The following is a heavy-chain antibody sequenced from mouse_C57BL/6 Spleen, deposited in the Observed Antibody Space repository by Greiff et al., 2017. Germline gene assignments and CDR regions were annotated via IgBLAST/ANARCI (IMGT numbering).Heavy chain of an antibody. CDR2: ISSGSSTI. CDR1: GFTFSDYG. Sequence: EVQLVESGGGLVKPGGSLKLSCAASGFTFSDYGMHWVRQAPEKGLEWVAYISSGSSTIYYADTVKGRFTISRDNAKNTLFLQMTSLRSEDTAMYYCAMEDGSSLSYWYFDVWGTGTTVTVSS. J-gene: IGHJ1*03. D-gene: IGHD1-1*01. V-gene: IGHV5-17*01. CDR3: AMEDGSSLSYWYFDV.